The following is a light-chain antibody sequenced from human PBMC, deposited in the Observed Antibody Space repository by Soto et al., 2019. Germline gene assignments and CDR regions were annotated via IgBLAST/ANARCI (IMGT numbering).Light chain of an antibody. Sequence: EIVLTQSPGTLSLSPGERATLSCRASQPVRGNYLAWFQQRPGQPPRLLFYLASTRAAGVPDRFSGSGSGTEFSLTINRLEPEDFAVYYCHHYGPAPWTFGQGTKVESK. CDR2: LAS. J-gene: IGKJ1*01. CDR3: HHYGPAPWT. CDR1: QPVRGNY. V-gene: IGKV3-20*01.